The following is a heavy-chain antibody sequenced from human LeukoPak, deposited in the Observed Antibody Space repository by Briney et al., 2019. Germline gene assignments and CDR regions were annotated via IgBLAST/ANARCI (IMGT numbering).Heavy chain of an antibody. D-gene: IGHD5-12*01. CDR2: INPSGGST. CDR3: ARGPLGYSGYDQGSFDY. J-gene: IGHJ4*02. Sequence: GASVKVPCKASGYTFTTFYMHWVRQAPGQGLEWMGIINPSGGSTSYPQRFQGRVTMTTDTSTRTVYMELSSLRSEDTALYYCARGPLGYSGYDQGSFDYWGQGTLVTVSS. V-gene: IGHV1-46*01. CDR1: GYTFTTFY.